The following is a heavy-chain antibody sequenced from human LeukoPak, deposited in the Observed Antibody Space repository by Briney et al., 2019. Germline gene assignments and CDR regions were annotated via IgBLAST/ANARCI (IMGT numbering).Heavy chain of an antibody. D-gene: IGHD3-22*01. CDR1: AFTFSSYG. J-gene: IGHJ6*03. CDR3: ANGYYYDSSGKNMDV. CDR2: ISYDGSNK. V-gene: IGHV3-30*18. Sequence: GRSLRLSCAASAFTFSSYGMHWVRQAPGKGLEWVAVISYDGSNKYYADSVKGRFTISRDNSKNTLYLQMNSLRAEDTAVYYCANGYYYDSSGKNMDVWGKGTTVTVSS.